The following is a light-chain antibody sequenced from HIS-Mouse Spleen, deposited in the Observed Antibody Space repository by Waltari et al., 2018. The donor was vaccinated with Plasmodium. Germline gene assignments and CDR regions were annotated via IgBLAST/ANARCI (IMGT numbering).Light chain of an antibody. CDR3: MIWPSNASGV. Sequence: QSALTQPPSASGSPGQSVTISCTGTSSDVGGYNYVSWYQQHPGKAPKLMIYGVSRLPSGVPDRCSGSKSGNTASLTVAGLQAEDEADYYCMIWPSNASGVFGGGTKLTVL. CDR1: SSDVGGYNY. J-gene: IGLJ3*02. V-gene: IGLV2-8*01. CDR2: GVS.